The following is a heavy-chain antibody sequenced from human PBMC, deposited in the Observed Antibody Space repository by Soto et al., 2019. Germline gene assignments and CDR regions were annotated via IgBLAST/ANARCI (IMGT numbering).Heavy chain of an antibody. D-gene: IGHD2-2*01. CDR2: ISHDGSEK. V-gene: IGHV3-30*18. CDR1: GFSFSSYG. Sequence: QVQLVESGGGVVKPGRSLRLSCADSGFSFSSYGMHWVRQAPGKGLEWVAVISHDGSEKYYADAVRGRFTSSRDNSKNTLYLEMNSLRTEDTTVYFCAKGRQEKVSLCYALDVWGQGTTVTVS. CDR3: AKGRQEKVSLCYALDV. J-gene: IGHJ6*02.